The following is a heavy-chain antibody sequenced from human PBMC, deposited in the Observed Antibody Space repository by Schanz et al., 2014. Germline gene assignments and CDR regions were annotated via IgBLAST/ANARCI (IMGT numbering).Heavy chain of an antibody. CDR1: GFTFSTHA. Sequence: VQLLESGGGLVQPGRSLRLSCAASGFTFSTHAMHWVRQAPGKGLEWVALVSSDGNNDYYTDSVKGRFTISRDNSKNTVHLQMNSLRAEDTAVYYCARKMKLGVYGGKGHDSLDIWGQGTMVTVSS. J-gene: IGHJ3*02. CDR3: ARKMKLGVYGGKGHDSLDI. D-gene: IGHD4-17*01. CDR2: VSSDGNND. V-gene: IGHV3-30*03.